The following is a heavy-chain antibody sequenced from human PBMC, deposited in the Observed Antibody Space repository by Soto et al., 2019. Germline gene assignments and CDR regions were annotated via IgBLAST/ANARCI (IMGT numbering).Heavy chain of an antibody. CDR2: ISGSAGST. D-gene: IGHD3-22*01. V-gene: IGHV3-23*01. J-gene: IGHJ4*02. Sequence: GGSLRLSCAASGFPFSSYAMSWVRQAPGKGLEWVSAISGSAGSTYYADSVKGRFTIFRDNSKNTLYLQMNSLRAEDAAVYYCARGIDYDSSGYFHYPVWGQGTQVTVSS. CDR3: ARGIDYDSSGYFHYPV. CDR1: GFPFSSYA.